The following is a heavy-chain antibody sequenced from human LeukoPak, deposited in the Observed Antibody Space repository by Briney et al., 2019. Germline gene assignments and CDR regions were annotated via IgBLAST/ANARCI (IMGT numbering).Heavy chain of an antibody. CDR2: IYRTGST. CDR3: ARDGHSSTFDY. CDR1: GYSIRSGYY. J-gene: IGHJ4*02. V-gene: IGHV4-38-2*02. D-gene: IGHD6-13*01. Sequence: SETLSLTCTVSGYSIRSGYYWGWIRQSPGKGLEWIGNIYRTGSTYYNPSLKSRVTISVDTSKNQFSLKLSSVTAADTAVYYCARDGHSSTFDYWGQGTLVTVSS.